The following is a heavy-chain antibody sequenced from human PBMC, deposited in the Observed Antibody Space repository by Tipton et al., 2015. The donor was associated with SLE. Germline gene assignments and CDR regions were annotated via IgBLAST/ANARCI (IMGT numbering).Heavy chain of an antibody. Sequence: TLSLTCTVSGGSISSGGYYWSWIRQHPGKGLEWIGEINHSGSTNYNPSLKSRVTISVDTSKNQFSLKLSSVTAADTAVYYCARGPDTIQGTFQHWGQGTLVTVSS. CDR2: INHSGST. D-gene: IGHD3-3*01. CDR3: ARGPDTIQGTFQH. CDR1: GGSISSGGYY. V-gene: IGHV4-31*03. J-gene: IGHJ1*01.